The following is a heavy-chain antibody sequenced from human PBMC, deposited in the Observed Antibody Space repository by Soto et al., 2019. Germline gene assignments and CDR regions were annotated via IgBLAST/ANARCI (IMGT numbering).Heavy chain of an antibody. CDR1: GYTFSNYG. D-gene: IGHD6-6*01. CDR3: ARDGRQFVPNSDNCDI. V-gene: IGHV1-18*01. Sequence: QVQLVQSGAELKKPGASVKVSCKASGYTFSNYGINWVRQAPGQGLEWMGWISAYNGNTKYAQKFQGRVTMATDTPTTTAYMELRSLRSDDTAVYYCARDGRQFVPNSDNCDIWGQGTTVTVSS. J-gene: IGHJ3*02. CDR2: ISAYNGNT.